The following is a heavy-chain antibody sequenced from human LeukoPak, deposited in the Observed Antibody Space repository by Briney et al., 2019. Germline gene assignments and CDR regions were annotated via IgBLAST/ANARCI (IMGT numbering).Heavy chain of an antibody. CDR3: ARDRGYFDN. J-gene: IGHJ4*02. CDR2: ITSSSNYI. Sequence: KPGGSLRLFCAASGFTFSIYSMKWVRQAPGRGLECLSSITSSSNYIYYADSGKGRFTISRDNVQNSLYLQMNSLRAEDTAMYYCARDRGYFDNWGQGTLVTVSS. CDR1: GFTFSIYS. V-gene: IGHV3-21*01.